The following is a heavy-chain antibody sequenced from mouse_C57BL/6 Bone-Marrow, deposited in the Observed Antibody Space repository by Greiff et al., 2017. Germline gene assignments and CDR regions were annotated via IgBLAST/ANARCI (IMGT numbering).Heavy chain of an antibody. V-gene: IGHV5-6*02. CDR2: ISSGGSYT. Sequence: DVMLVESGGDLVKPGGSLKLSCAASGFTFSSYGMSWVRQTPDKRLEWVATISSGGSYTYYPDSVKGRFTISRDNAKNTLYLQMSSLKSEDTAMYYCARHGVYWYVDYWGRGTTLTVSS. CDR3: ARHGVYWYVDY. D-gene: IGHD2-1*01. J-gene: IGHJ2*01. CDR1: GFTFSSYG.